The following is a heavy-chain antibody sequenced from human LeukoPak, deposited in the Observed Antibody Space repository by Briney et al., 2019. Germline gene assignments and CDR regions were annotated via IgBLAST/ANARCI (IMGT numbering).Heavy chain of an antibody. V-gene: IGHV3-48*01. CDR3: ARGRDSGSVIIDY. CDR2: TSSSSGST. CDR1: GFTFSSYA. D-gene: IGHD3-10*01. J-gene: IGHJ4*02. Sequence: PGGSLRLSCAASGFTFSSYAMNWVRQAPGKGLDWLSFTSSSSGSTHYADSVKGRFTISRDNAKNSLHLQMNSLRAEDTAVYYRARGRDSGSVIIDYWGQGTLVTVSS.